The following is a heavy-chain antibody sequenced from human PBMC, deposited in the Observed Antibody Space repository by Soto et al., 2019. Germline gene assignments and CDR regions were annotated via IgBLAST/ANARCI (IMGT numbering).Heavy chain of an antibody. CDR2: VSDGTGST. D-gene: IGHD1-1*01. Sequence: EVQLLQSGGGLVQPGGSLRLSCAASGFSFNTYGVTWVRQAPGKSLEWVSGVSDGTGSTFYADSVKGRFTISRDNSNNTMYLQMNSLRVEDTAVYYCAKWNGYGDYWGQGTLVTVSS. CDR1: GFSFNTYG. CDR3: AKWNGYGDY. V-gene: IGHV3-23*01. J-gene: IGHJ4*02.